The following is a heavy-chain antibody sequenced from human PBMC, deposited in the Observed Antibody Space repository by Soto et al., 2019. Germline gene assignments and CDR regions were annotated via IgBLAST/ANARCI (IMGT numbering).Heavy chain of an antibody. D-gene: IGHD1-26*01. V-gene: IGHV1-18*01. CDR2: ISAHNGNT. CDR3: ASGRYGDY. Sequence: QVHLVQSGAEVKKPGSSVKVSCKGTGYTFTSYGITWVRQAPGQGLEWMGWISAHNGNTDYAQKLQGRVTVTRDTSTSTAYMELSSLRSDDTAVYYCASGRYGDYWGQGALVTVSS. CDR1: GYTFTSYG. J-gene: IGHJ4*02.